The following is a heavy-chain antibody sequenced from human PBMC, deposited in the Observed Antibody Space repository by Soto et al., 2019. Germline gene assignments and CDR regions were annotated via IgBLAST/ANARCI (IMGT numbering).Heavy chain of an antibody. CDR2: INPSGGST. CDR3: ARPDEGDYFDY. Sequence: ASVKVSCKASGYTFTSYYMHWVRQAPGQGLEWMGIINPSGGSTSYAQKFQGRVTMTRDTSASTVYMELSSLRSEDTAVYYCARPDEGDYFDYWGQGTLVTVSS. V-gene: IGHV1-46*01. CDR1: GYTFTSYY. J-gene: IGHJ4*02.